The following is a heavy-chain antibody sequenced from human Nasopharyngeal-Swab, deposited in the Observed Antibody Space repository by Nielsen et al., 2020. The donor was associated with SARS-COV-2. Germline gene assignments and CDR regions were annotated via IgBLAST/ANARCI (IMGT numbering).Heavy chain of an antibody. CDR3: AKFSSSTSYYYFGMNV. Sequence: GESLKISCAASGFTFSTYAVSWVRQAPGEGLEWVSTITGSGGDTYYADSVKGRFTISRDNSKNTLYLQMNSLRAEDTAVYYCAKFSSSTSYYYFGMNVWGQGTTVTVSS. V-gene: IGHV3-23*01. J-gene: IGHJ6*02. D-gene: IGHD6-6*01. CDR2: ITGSGGDT. CDR1: GFTFSTYA.